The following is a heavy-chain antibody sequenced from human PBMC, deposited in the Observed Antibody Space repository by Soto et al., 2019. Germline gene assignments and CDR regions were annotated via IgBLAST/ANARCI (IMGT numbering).Heavy chain of an antibody. Sequence: SETLSLTCAVSGGSISSGGYSWSWIRQPPGKGLEWIGYIYHSGSTYYNPSLKSRVTISVDRSKNQFSLQLNSLSAEDTAVYYCAKSRDGYIHAWGQGTLVTVSS. CDR3: AKSRDGYIHA. D-gene: IGHD5-12*01. CDR2: IYHSGST. V-gene: IGHV4-30-2*01. CDR1: GGSISSGGYS. J-gene: IGHJ4*02.